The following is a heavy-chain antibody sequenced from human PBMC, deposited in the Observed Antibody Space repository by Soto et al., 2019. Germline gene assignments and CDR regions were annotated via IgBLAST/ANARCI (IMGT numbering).Heavy chain of an antibody. J-gene: IGHJ4*02. CDR2: IIPIVGTA. CDR3: ARGRDGYNLGSFDY. Sequence: ASVKVSCKASGGTFSSYAISWVRQAPGQGLEWMGRIIPIVGTANYAQKFQGRVTITADKSTSTAYMELSSLRSEDTAVYYCARGRDGYNLGSFDYRGRGTLVTVSS. V-gene: IGHV1-69*04. CDR1: GGTFSSYA. D-gene: IGHD5-12*01.